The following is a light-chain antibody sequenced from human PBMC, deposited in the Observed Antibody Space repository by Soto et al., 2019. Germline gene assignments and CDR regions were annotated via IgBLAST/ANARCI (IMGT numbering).Light chain of an antibody. CDR2: GAS. V-gene: IGKV3-15*01. CDR1: QSVSRN. J-gene: IGKJ1*01. Sequence: EIVMTQSPATLSVSPGERATLSCRASQSVSRNLAWYQQRPGQAPRLLISGASTRATGIAARFSGSGSGREFTLTISSLQSEDSALYYCQQYNYWPRTFGPGTKVDIK. CDR3: QQYNYWPRT.